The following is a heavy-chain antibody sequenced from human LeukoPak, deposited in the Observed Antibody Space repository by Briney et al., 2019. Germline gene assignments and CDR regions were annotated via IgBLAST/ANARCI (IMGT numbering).Heavy chain of an antibody. J-gene: IGHJ4*02. CDR2: IYYSGST. CDR3: ARDRYGDGFAHFDY. CDR1: GGSISSGGYY. D-gene: IGHD5-24*01. V-gene: IGHV4-31*03. Sequence: PSETLSLTCTVSGGSISSGGYYWSWIRQHPGKGLEWIGYIYYSGSTYYNPSLKSRVTISVDTSKNQFSLKLSSVTAADTAVYYCARDRYGDGFAHFDYWGQGALVTVSS.